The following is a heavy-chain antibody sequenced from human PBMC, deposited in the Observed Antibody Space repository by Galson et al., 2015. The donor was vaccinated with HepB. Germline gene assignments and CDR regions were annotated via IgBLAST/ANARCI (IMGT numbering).Heavy chain of an antibody. D-gene: IGHD3-22*01. CDR3: ARTKYYDSSHRIDY. J-gene: IGHJ4*02. Sequence: PALVKPTQTLTLTCTVSGFSLSNARMGVSWIRQPPGKALEWLAHIFSNDEKSYSTSLKSRLTISKDTSKSQVVLTMTNMDPVDTATYYCARTKYYDSSHRIDYWGQGTLVTVSS. V-gene: IGHV2-26*01. CDR2: IFSNDEK. CDR1: GFSLSNARMG.